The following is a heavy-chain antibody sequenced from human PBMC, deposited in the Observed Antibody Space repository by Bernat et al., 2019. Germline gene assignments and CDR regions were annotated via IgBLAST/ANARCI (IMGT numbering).Heavy chain of an antibody. V-gene: IGHV4-34*01. D-gene: IGHD3-16*02. J-gene: IGHJ5*02. CDR1: GGSFSGYY. CDR3: ARVRDYIWGSYRPRSHWFDP. CDR2: INHSGST. Sequence: QVQLQQWGAGLLKPSETLSLTCAVYGGSFSGYYWSWIRQPPWKGLEWIGEINHSGSTNYKPSLKNRVTISVDTSKNQFSLKLSSVTAADTAVYYCARVRDYIWGSYRPRSHWFDPWGQGTLVTVSS.